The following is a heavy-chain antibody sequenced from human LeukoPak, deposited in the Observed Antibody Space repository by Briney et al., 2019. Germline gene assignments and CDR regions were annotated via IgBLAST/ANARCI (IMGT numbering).Heavy chain of an antibody. CDR3: ARVAAAGRAY. J-gene: IGHJ4*02. Sequence: GGSLRLSCAASGFTFSNYAMHWVRQAPGKGLEWVSYISSSSSTIYYADSVKGRFTISRDNAKNSLYLQMNSLRAEDTAVYYCARVAAAGRAYWGQGTLVTVSS. CDR2: ISSSSSTI. V-gene: IGHV3-48*01. D-gene: IGHD6-13*01. CDR1: GFTFSNYA.